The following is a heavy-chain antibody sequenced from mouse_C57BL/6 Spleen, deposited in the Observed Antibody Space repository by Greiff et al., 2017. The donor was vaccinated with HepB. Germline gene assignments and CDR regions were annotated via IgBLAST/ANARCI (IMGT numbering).Heavy chain of an antibody. D-gene: IGHD1-1*01. Sequence: EVQLQQSGPELVKPGASVKISCKASGYTFTDYYMNWVKQSHGKSLEWIGDINPNNGGTSYNQKFKGKATLTVDKSSSTAYMELRSLTSEDSAVYYCARDYYGSSYVGYFDYWGQGTTLTVSS. CDR2: INPNNGGT. J-gene: IGHJ2*01. V-gene: IGHV1-26*01. CDR3: ARDYYGSSYVGYFDY. CDR1: GYTFTDYY.